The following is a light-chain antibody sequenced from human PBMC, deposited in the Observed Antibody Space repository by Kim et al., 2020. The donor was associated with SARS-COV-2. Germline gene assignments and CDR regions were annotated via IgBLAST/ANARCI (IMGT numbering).Light chain of an antibody. Sequence: SSELTQDPAVSVALGQTVKITCQGDSLRSYYANWYQQKPGQAPVLVIYGKNNRPSGIPDRFSGSSSGNTASLTITGAQAEDEADYYCNSRDSSGNLYVFGTGTKLTVL. J-gene: IGLJ1*01. CDR3: NSRDSSGNLYV. CDR2: GKN. V-gene: IGLV3-19*01. CDR1: SLRSYY.